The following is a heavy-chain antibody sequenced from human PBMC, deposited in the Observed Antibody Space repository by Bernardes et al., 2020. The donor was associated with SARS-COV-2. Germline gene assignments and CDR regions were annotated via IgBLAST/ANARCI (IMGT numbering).Heavy chain of an antibody. CDR3: AGGQTPYAFDI. CDR1: GFTFSSYW. J-gene: IGHJ3*02. Sequence: GGSLRLSCAASGFTFSSYWMSWVRQAPGKGLEWVANIKQDGSEKYYVDSVKGRFTISRDNAKNSLYLQMNSLRAEDTAVYYCAGGQTPYAFDIWGQGTMVTVSS. CDR2: IKQDGSEK. V-gene: IGHV3-7*01.